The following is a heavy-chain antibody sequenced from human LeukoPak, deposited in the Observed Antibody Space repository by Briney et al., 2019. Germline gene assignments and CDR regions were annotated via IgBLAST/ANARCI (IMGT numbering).Heavy chain of an antibody. D-gene: IGHD5-18*01. V-gene: IGHV3-30*01. CDR3: ASEDVDTGDF. J-gene: IGHJ4*02. Sequence: PGRSLRLSCAASGFTFTSAGIHWVRLAAGKGLEWVSFISHDGTNKYYSDSVDGRFTVSRLNSQNTVHLQMTDLRPDDTATYYCASEDVDTGDFWGQGTLVTVSS. CDR2: ISHDGTNK. CDR1: GFTFTSAG.